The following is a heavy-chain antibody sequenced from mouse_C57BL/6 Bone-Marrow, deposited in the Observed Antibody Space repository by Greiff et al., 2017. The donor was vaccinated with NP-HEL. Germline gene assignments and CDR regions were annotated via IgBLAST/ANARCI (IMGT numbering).Heavy chain of an antibody. CDR1: GFTFSSYA. J-gene: IGHJ4*01. V-gene: IGHV5-4*01. CDR3: ARPGAMDY. Sequence: VQLKESGGGLVKPGGSLKLSCAASGFTFSSYAMSWVRQTPEKRLEWVATISDGGSYTYYPDNVKGRFTISRDNAKNNLYLQMSHLKSEDTAMYYCARPGAMDYWGQGTSVTVSS. CDR2: ISDGGSYT.